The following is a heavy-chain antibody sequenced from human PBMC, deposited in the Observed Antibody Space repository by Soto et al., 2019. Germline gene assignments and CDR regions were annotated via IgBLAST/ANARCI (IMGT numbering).Heavy chain of an antibody. CDR1: GFTFSSYG. CDR3: AKDDDILTGYRCIDY. Sequence: GGSLRLSCAASGFTFSSYGMHWVRQAPGKGLEWVAVISYDGSNKYYADSVKGRFTISRDNSKNTLYLQMNSLRAEDTAVYYCAKDDDILTGYRCIDYWGQGTLVTVSS. J-gene: IGHJ4*02. D-gene: IGHD3-9*01. V-gene: IGHV3-30*18. CDR2: ISYDGSNK.